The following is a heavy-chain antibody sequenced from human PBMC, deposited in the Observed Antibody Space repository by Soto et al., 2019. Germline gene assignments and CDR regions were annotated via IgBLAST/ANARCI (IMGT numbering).Heavy chain of an antibody. D-gene: IGHD5-12*01. Sequence: PGGSLRLSCAASGFTFSNAWMSWVRQAPGKGLEWVGRIKSKTDGGTTDYAAPVKGRFTISRDDSKNTLYLQMNSLKTEDTAVYYCARNLNSGYDIGLFDAWGQGTLVTVAS. CDR2: IKSKTDGGTT. V-gene: IGHV3-15*01. J-gene: IGHJ5*02. CDR1: GFTFSNAW. CDR3: ARNLNSGYDIGLFDA.